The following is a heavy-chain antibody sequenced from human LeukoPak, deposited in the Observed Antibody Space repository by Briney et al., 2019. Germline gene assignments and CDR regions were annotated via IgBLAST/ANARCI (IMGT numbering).Heavy chain of an antibody. CDR1: GFTFSIYT. D-gene: IGHD3-10*01. V-gene: IGHV3-48*01. Sequence: GGSLRLSCAASGFTFSIYTMNWVRQAPGKGLEWVSYISGSSTTIYYADSVKGRFTISRDNAKNSLYLQMNSLRAEDTAVYYCARGACGDYYFDNGGQGTLVTVSS. J-gene: IGHJ4*02. CDR3: ARGACGDYYFDN. CDR2: ISGSSTTI.